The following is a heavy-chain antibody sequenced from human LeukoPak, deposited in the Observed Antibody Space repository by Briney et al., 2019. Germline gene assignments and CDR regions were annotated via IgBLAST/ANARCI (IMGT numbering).Heavy chain of an antibody. J-gene: IGHJ4*02. CDR1: GFTFSGSA. CDR3: TRHDWGSDY. D-gene: IGHD7-27*01. V-gene: IGHV3-73*01. Sequence: GGSLRLSCAASGFTFSGSAMHWVRQASGKGLEGVGRIRSKANSYATAYAASVKGRFTISRDDSKNTAYLQMNSLKTEDTAVYYCTRHDWGSDYWGQGTLVTVSS. CDR2: IRSKANSYAT.